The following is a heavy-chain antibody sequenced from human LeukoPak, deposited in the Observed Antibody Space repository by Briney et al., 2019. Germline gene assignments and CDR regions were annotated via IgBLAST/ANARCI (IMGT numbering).Heavy chain of an antibody. D-gene: IGHD5-24*01. Sequence: SGGSLRLSCAASGFMLSSTWMHWVRQAPGKGLVWVSRINSDATSTSYADSVKGRFTISRDNAKNSLYLQMNSLRAEDTAIYYCTRVGYIDEGIDYWGQGTLVTVSS. CDR2: INSDATST. CDR1: GFMLSSTW. CDR3: TRVGYIDEGIDY. V-gene: IGHV3-74*01. J-gene: IGHJ4*02.